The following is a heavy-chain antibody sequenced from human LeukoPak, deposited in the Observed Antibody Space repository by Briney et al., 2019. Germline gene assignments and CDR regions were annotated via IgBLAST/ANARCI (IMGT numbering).Heavy chain of an antibody. Sequence: PGGSLRLSCAASGFTFSSYGTHWVRQAPGKGLEWVAVISYDGSNKYYADSVKGRFTISRDNAKNSLYLQMNSLRAEDTALYYCAKSLRWELLYLDAFDIWGQGTMVTVSS. CDR1: GFTFSSYG. V-gene: IGHV3-30*18. J-gene: IGHJ3*02. D-gene: IGHD1-26*01. CDR2: ISYDGSNK. CDR3: AKSLRWELLYLDAFDI.